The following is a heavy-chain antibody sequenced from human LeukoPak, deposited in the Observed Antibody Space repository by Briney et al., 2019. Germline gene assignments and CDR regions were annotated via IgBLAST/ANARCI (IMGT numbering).Heavy chain of an antibody. J-gene: IGHJ4*02. CDR1: GYRLTSDW. D-gene: IGHD1-26*01. Sequence: GESLKISCKRSGYRLTSDWIGWVRQMPGKGLEWMGIIDLRDSDARYSPSFQGQVAVSADKSITAAYPQWRSLKPSDTAMYYCATWDDGPYYFDTWGQGTLVSVSS. V-gene: IGHV5-51*01. CDR3: ATWDDGPYYFDT. CDR2: IDLRDSDA.